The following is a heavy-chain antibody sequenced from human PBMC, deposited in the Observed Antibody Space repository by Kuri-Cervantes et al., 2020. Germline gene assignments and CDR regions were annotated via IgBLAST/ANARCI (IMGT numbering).Heavy chain of an antibody. Sequence: GGSLRLSFAASGFTFSSYGMHWVRQAPGKGLEWVAVISYDGSNKYYADSVKGRFTISRDNSKNTLYLQMNSLRAEDTAVYYCAKDSLKLPFDYWGQGTLVTVSS. V-gene: IGHV3-30*18. CDR3: AKDSLKLPFDY. D-gene: IGHD1-7*01. CDR2: ISYDGSNK. CDR1: GFTFSSYG. J-gene: IGHJ4*02.